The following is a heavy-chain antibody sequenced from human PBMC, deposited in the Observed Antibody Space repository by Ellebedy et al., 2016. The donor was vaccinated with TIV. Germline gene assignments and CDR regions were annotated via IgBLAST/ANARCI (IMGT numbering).Heavy chain of an antibody. CDR1: GGSISSYY. CDR2: IYYSGST. Sequence: SETLSLTXTVSGGSISSYYWSWIRQPPGKGLEWIGYIYYSGSTNYNPSLKSRVTISVDTSKNQFSLKLSSVTAADTAVYYCARGELTMVRGVKGSYYYYMDVWGKGTTVTVSS. CDR3: ARGELTMVRGVKGSYYYYMDV. D-gene: IGHD3-10*01. J-gene: IGHJ6*03. V-gene: IGHV4-59*01.